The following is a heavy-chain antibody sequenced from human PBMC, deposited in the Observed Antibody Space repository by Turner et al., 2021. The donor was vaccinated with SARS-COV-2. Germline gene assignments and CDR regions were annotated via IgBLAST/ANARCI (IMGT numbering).Heavy chain of an antibody. V-gene: IGHV1-2*07. CDR3: TCALPILWFSSRSTG. CDR2: INRNSGGN. Sequence: QIVQCVAEVNKPGTSSNVSCKASGYTFTGYYMYWVRQGPGQGLEWMGWINRNSGGNNCSHKFQGRITMTRDTSISTFFFQAEDGIRDIGVTGVQTCALPILWFSSRSTGGDQG. J-gene: IGHJ1*01. D-gene: IGHD3-10*01. CDR1: GYTFTGYY.